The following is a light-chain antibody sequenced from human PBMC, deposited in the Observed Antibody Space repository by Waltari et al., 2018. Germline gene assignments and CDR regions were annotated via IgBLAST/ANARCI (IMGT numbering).Light chain of an antibody. J-gene: IGKJ5*01. CDR3: HQFGESPDT. CDR1: QNLSSSH. V-gene: IGKV3-20*01. CDR2: GAS. Sequence: EIVLTQSPGTLSLSPGDGATLSCRSSQNLSSSHLAWYLQKPGQAPRLLMNGASRRATGIPDRFSGSGSGTDFTLTISRLEPEDFAVFYCHQFGESPDTFVQGTRLEIK.